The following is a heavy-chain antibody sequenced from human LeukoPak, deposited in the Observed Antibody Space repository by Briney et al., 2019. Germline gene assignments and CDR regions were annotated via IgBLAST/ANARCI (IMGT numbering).Heavy chain of an antibody. V-gene: IGHV3-43*01. CDR2: ISWDGGST. Sequence: GGSLRLSCAASGFTFDDYTMHWVRQAPGKGLEWFSLISWDGGSTYYADSVKGRFTISRDNSKNSLYLQMNSLRTEDTALYYCAKGKGATISYYMDVWGKGTTVTVSS. CDR1: GFTFDDYT. CDR3: AKGKGATISYYMDV. D-gene: IGHD5-12*01. J-gene: IGHJ6*03.